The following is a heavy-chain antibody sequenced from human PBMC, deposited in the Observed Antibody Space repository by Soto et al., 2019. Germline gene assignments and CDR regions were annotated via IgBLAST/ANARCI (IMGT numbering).Heavy chain of an antibody. CDR1: GFTVSSNY. Sequence: VGSLRLSCAASGFTVSSNYMSWVRQAPGKGLEWVSVIYSGGSTYYADSVKGRFTISRDNSKNTLYLQMNSLRAEDTAVYYCARDRSYGSGSLDYWGQGTLVTV. D-gene: IGHD3-10*01. CDR2: IYSGGST. CDR3: ARDRSYGSGSLDY. V-gene: IGHV3-53*01. J-gene: IGHJ4*02.